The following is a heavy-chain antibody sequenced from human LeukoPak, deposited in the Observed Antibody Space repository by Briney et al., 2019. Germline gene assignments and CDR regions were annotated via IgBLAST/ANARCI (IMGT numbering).Heavy chain of an antibody. J-gene: IGHJ5*02. CDR2: ISSSGSTI. CDR3: ARGGFGELLFRENWFDP. V-gene: IGHV3-48*03. Sequence: GGSLRLSCAASGFTFSSYEMNWVRQAPGKGLEWVSYISSSGSTIYYADSVKGRFTISRDNAKNSLYLQMNSLRAEDTAVYYCARGGFGELLFRENWFDPWGQGTLVTVSS. D-gene: IGHD3-10*01. CDR1: GFTFSSYE.